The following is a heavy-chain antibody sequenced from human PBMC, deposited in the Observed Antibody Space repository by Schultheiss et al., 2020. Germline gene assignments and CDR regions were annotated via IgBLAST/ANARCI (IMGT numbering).Heavy chain of an antibody. D-gene: IGHD4-11*01. J-gene: IGHJ5*02. CDR3: ARAMTTVTTWKTNWFDP. CDR1: GFTFSSYG. V-gene: IGHV3-30*03. Sequence: GGSLRLSCAASGFTFSSYGMHWVRQAPGKGLEWVAVISYDGSNKYYADSVKGRFTISRDNSKNTLYLQMNSLRAEDTAVYYCARAMTTVTTWKTNWFDPWGQGTLVTVSS. CDR2: ISYDGSNK.